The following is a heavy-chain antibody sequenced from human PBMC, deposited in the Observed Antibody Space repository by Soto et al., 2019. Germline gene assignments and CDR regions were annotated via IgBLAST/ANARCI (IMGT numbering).Heavy chain of an antibody. CDR1: GFTFSSYW. V-gene: IGHV3-7*03. CDR2: IKEDGSEK. CDR3: ARGPLDY. Sequence: PGGSLRLSCAASGFTFSSYWMNWVRQAPGGGLEWVANIKEDGSEKTYVDSVEGRFTISRDNAKKSLDLQMNSLRAGDTAVYYCARGPLDYWGQGTLVTVSS. J-gene: IGHJ4*02.